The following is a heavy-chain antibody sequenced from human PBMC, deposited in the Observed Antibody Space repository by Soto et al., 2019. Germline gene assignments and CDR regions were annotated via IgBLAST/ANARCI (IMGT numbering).Heavy chain of an antibody. CDR3: ARGGSYYADYYYYGMDV. Sequence: QVQLVQSGAEVKKPGSSVKVSCKASGGTFSSYAISWVRQAPGQGREWMGGIIPIFGTANYAQKFQGRVTITADEAKSTAYMELSGLRSEDTAVYYCARGGSYYADYYYYGMDVWGQGTTVTVSS. V-gene: IGHV1-69*12. CDR1: GGTFSSYA. J-gene: IGHJ6*02. CDR2: IIPIFGTA. D-gene: IGHD1-26*01.